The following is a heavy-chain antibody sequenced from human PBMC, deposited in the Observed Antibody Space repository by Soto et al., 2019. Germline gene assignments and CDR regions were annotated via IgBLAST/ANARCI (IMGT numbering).Heavy chain of an antibody. D-gene: IGHD3-10*01. CDR2: IYYSGTT. V-gene: IGHV4-31*03. J-gene: IGHJ5*02. CDR1: GGSISSGGYY. CDR3: ASLGVVRGVITP. Sequence: SETLSLTCTVSGGSISSGGYYWSWIRQHPGKGLEWIGYIYYSGTTYYNPSLKSRVTISVDTSKNQFSLKLSSVSAADTALYYCASLGVVRGVITPWGQGTLVTVSS.